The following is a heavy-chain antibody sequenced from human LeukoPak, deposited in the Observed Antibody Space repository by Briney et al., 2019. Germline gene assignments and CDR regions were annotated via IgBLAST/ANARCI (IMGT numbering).Heavy chain of an antibody. V-gene: IGHV4-38-2*02. Sequence: SETLSLTCTVSGGSISSYYWGWIRQPPGKGLEWIGSIYHSGRTYYNPSLKSRVTISVDTSKNQFSLKLSSVAAADTAVYYCARHYNPYYFDYWGQGTLVTVSS. CDR2: IYHSGRT. D-gene: IGHD5-24*01. J-gene: IGHJ4*02. CDR1: GGSISSYY. CDR3: ARHYNPYYFDY.